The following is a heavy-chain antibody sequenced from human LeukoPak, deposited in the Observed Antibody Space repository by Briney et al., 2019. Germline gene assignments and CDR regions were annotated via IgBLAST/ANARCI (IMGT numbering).Heavy chain of an antibody. CDR2: INQDGGEK. J-gene: IGHJ4*02. V-gene: IGHV3-7*03. CDR3: VRQMGMGADS. Sequence: PGGSLRLSCAASGFTFSSYWMSWVRQAPGKGLEWVANINQDGGEKYYVDSVKGRFTISRDNAKNSLYLQMNSLRPEDTAVYYCVRQMGMGADSWGQGTVVTVSS. D-gene: IGHD3-16*01. CDR1: GFTFSSYW.